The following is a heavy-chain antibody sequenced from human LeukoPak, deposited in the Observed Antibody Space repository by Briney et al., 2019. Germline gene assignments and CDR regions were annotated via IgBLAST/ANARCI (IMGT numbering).Heavy chain of an antibody. CDR3: ARGNQKETYGRLKDIVVVRSGFDY. D-gene: IGHD2-2*01. CDR1: GGSFSGYY. CDR2: INGSGST. J-gene: IGHJ4*02. V-gene: IGHV4-34*09. Sequence: PSETLSLTCAVYGGSFSGYYWSWIRQPPGKGLEWIGEINGSGSTYYNPSLKSRVTISVDTSKNQFSLKLSSVTAADTAVYYCARGNQKETYGRLKDIVVVRSGFDYWGQGTLVTVSS.